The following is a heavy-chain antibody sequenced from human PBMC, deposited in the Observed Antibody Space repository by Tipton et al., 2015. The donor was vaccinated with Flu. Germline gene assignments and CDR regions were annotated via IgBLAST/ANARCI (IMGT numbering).Heavy chain of an antibody. CDR3: ARHGGYYFDY. CDR2: ISYSGST. Sequence: LRLSCTVSGGSINSTTYYWSWIRQSPGKGLEWIGYISYSGSTNYNPSLKSRVTISVDTSKNQFSLKLSSVNAADTAVYYCARHGGYYFDYWGQGTLVTVSS. D-gene: IGHD4-23*01. V-gene: IGHV4-61*05. J-gene: IGHJ4*02. CDR1: GGSINSTTYY.